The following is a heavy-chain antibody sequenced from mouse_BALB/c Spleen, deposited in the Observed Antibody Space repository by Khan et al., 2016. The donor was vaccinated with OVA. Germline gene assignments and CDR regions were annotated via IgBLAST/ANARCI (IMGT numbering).Heavy chain of an antibody. J-gene: IGHJ1*01. CDR1: GFTFSSFG. V-gene: IGHV5-17*02. Sequence: EVELVASGGGLVQPGGSRKLSCAASGFTFSSFGMHWVRQAPEKGLEWVAYISSGSSTIYYADTVKGRFTISRDHPKHTLFLQMTSLRSEDTAMYYCARSMITTWYFDVWGAGTTVTVSS. CDR2: ISSGSSTI. CDR3: ARSMITTWYFDV. D-gene: IGHD2-4*01.